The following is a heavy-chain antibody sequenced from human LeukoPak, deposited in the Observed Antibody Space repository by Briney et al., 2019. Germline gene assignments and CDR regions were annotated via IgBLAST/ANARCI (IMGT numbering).Heavy chain of an antibody. D-gene: IGHD2-21*02. CDR2: ISAYNGNT. CDR1: GYTFTSYG. V-gene: IGHV1-18*01. Sequence: ASVKVSCKASGYTFTSYGISWVRQAPGQGLEWMGWISAYNGNTNYAQKLQGRVTMTTDTSTSTAYMGLRSLRSDDTAVYYCATRDGCGGGDCYDEYYFDYWGQGTLVTVSS. J-gene: IGHJ4*02. CDR3: ATRDGCGGGDCYDEYYFDY.